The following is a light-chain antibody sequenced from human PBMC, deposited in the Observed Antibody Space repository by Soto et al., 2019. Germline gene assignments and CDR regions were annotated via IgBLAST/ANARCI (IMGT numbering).Light chain of an antibody. V-gene: IGLV2-23*02. CDR2: EVS. CDR1: SSDVGSYNL. CDR3: CSYAGSSTFYV. Sequence: QSVLTQPASVSGSPGQSITISCTGTSSDVGSYNLVSWYQQHPGKAPKLMIYEVSKRPSGVSNRFSGSKSGNTASLTISGLQAEDEADYYCCSYAGSSTFYVFGTGNKVTVL. J-gene: IGLJ1*01.